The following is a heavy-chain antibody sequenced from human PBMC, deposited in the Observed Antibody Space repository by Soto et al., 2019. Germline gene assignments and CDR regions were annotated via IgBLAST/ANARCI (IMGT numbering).Heavy chain of an antibody. J-gene: IGHJ6*02. D-gene: IGHD2-15*01. Sequence: QVYLVESGGGVVRPGRSLRLSCVGSGFILRNYGMHWVRQAPGKGLEWVAVLWYDGNSKYYGDSVKGRFTVSRDTSNNTLYLKINSLTADDTAVYYCARDRGYCSGENCSAGPPRHPYYGLDVWGQGTTVAVS. CDR1: GFILRNYG. CDR3: ARDRGYCSGENCSAGPPRHPYYGLDV. CDR2: LWYDGNSK. V-gene: IGHV3-33*01.